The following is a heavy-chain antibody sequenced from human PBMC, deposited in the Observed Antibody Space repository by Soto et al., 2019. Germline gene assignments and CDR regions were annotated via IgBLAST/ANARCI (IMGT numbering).Heavy chain of an antibody. CDR2: INAGNGNT. D-gene: IGHD4-4*01. CDR1: GYTFTSYA. Sequence: QVQLVQSGAEVKKPGASVNVSCKASGYTFTSYAMHWVRQAPGQRLEWMGWINAGNGNTKYSQQFQGRVTITRDTSASTAYMELSSLRSEDTAVYYCARDGVILYSNWFDYWGQGTLVTVSS. CDR3: ARDGVILYSNWFDY. J-gene: IGHJ4*02. V-gene: IGHV1-3*01.